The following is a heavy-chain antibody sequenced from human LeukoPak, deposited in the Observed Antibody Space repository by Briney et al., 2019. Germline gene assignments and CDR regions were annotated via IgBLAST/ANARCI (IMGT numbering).Heavy chain of an antibody. CDR2: IKSKTDGGTT. V-gene: IGHV3-15*01. CDR1: GFTFSNAW. CDR3: TTSEWFGELNYLFDY. D-gene: IGHD3-10*01. J-gene: IGHJ4*02. Sequence: GGSLRLSCAASGFTFSNAWMSWVRQAPGKGLEWVGRIKSKTDGGTTDYAAPVKGRFTISRDDSKNTLYLQMNSLKTEDTAVYYCTTSEWFGELNYLFDYWGQGTPVTVSS.